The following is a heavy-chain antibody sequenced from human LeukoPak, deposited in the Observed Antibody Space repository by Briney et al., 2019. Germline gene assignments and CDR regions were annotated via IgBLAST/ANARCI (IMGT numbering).Heavy chain of an antibody. V-gene: IGHV1-2*02. CDR3: ARSGGVAAVNFYGMDV. CDR2: INPNSGGT. Sequence: GSVKVSCQASGYSFTGYYMHWVRQAPGQGVEWVGWINPNSGGTNYAQKFQGRVTMTRDPSISTAYMELSRLISDDTAVYYCARSGGVAAVNFYGMDVWGQGTTVTVSS. J-gene: IGHJ6*02. CDR1: GYSFTGYY. D-gene: IGHD2-15*01.